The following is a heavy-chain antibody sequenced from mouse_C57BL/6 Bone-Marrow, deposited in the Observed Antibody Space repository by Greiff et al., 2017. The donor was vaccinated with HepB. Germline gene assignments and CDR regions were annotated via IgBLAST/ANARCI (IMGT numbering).Heavy chain of an antibody. CDR1: GFTFSSYT. Sequence: EVKVEESGGGLVKPGGSLKLSCAASGFTFSSYTMSWVRQTPEKRLEWVATISGGGGNTYYPDSVKGRFTISRDNAKNTLYLQMSSLRSEDTALYYCARHHYYYGSDYWGQGTTLTVSS. CDR3: ARHHYYYGSDY. D-gene: IGHD1-1*01. CDR2: ISGGGGNT. J-gene: IGHJ2*01. V-gene: IGHV5-9*01.